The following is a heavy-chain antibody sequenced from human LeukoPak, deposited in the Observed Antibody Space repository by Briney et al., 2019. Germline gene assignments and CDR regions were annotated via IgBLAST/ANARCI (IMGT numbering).Heavy chain of an antibody. V-gene: IGHV4-34*01. CDR1: GGSISSYY. Sequence: SETLSLTCTVSGGSISSYYWSWIRQPPGKGLEWIGEINHSGSTSYNPSLKSRVTISVDTSKNQFSLKLSSVTAADTAVYYCARDDFWSRPGDVWGKGTTVTVSS. CDR3: ARDDFWSRPGDV. J-gene: IGHJ6*04. D-gene: IGHD3-3*01. CDR2: INHSGST.